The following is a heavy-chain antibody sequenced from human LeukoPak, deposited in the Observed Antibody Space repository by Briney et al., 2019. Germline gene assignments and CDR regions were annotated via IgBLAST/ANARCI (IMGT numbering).Heavy chain of an antibody. Sequence: ASVKVSCKASGDTFTSYDINWVRQAAGQGLEWMGWMNPNSGNTGYAQKFQGRVTMTRNTSISTAYMELSSLRSEDTAVYYCARSTVTTGYYYMDVWGKGTTVTISS. V-gene: IGHV1-8*01. CDR1: GDTFTSYD. CDR2: MNPNSGNT. J-gene: IGHJ6*03. D-gene: IGHD4-17*01. CDR3: ARSTVTTGYYYMDV.